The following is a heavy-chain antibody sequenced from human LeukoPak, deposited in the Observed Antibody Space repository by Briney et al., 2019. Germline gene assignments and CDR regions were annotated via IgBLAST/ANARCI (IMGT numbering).Heavy chain of an antibody. Sequence: GGSLRLSCAASGFSFSTYAMTWVRQAPGKGLEWVSSITAKTGTAYYADSVKGRFIVSRDNSKSTLVLQMNSLRAEDTATYYCAKDGDLLLTADYVWEPDYWGQGTLVTVSS. CDR1: GFSFSTYA. D-gene: IGHD3-16*01. J-gene: IGHJ4*02. CDR2: ITAKTGTA. V-gene: IGHV3-23*01. CDR3: AKDGDLLLTADYVWEPDY.